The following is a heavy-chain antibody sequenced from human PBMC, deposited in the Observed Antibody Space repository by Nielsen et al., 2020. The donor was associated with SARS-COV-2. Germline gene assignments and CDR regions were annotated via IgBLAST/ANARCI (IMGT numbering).Heavy chain of an antibody. D-gene: IGHD5-24*01. J-gene: IGHJ4*02. CDR3: TTDGERWLQSALGY. Sequence: GESLKISCAASGFTFSSYSMNWVRQAPGKGLEWVGRIKSKEGGETTDYAAPVKGRFTISRDDSKNTLYLQMNSLKTEDTAVYYCTTDGERWLQSALGYWGQGTLVTVSS. CDR2: IKSKEGGETT. CDR1: GFTFSSYS. V-gene: IGHV3-15*01.